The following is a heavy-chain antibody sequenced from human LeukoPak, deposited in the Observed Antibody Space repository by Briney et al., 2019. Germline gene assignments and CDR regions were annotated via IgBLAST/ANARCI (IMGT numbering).Heavy chain of an antibody. V-gene: IGHV1-2*04. CDR3: ARGGIEGELHFDY. J-gene: IGHJ4*02. Sequence: APVKVSCKASGYTFTGYYMHWVRQAPGQGLEWMGWINPNSGGTNYAQKFQGWVTMTRDTSISTAYMELSRLRSDDTAVYYCARGGIEGELHFDYWGQGTLVTVSS. D-gene: IGHD1-26*01. CDR2: INPNSGGT. CDR1: GYTFTGYY.